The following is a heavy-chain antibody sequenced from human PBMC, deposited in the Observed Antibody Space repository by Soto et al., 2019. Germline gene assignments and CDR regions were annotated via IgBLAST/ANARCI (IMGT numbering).Heavy chain of an antibody. V-gene: IGHV1-18*01. Sequence: GASVKVSCKASGYTFTSYGISWVRQAPGQGLEWMGWISAYNGNTNYAQKLQGRVTMTTDTSTSTAYMELRSLRSDDTAVYYCAMGYCSSTSCYLFDYWAQGTLVTVSS. CDR3: AMGYCSSTSCYLFDY. D-gene: IGHD2-2*01. CDR1: GYTFTSYG. CDR2: ISAYNGNT. J-gene: IGHJ4*02.